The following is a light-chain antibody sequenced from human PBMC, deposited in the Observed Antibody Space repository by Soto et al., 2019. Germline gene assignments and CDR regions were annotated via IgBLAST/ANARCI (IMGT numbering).Light chain of an antibody. V-gene: IGKV3-20*01. Sequence: EIVMIQSPATLSVSPGERATLSCRASQRFSSNLAWYQQKPGQAPRLLISGASSRATGIPDRFSGSGSGTDFTLTISRLESEDFAVYYCQHYGSSPPHSFGQGTKLE. CDR3: QHYGSSPPHS. J-gene: IGKJ2*03. CDR1: QRFSSN. CDR2: GAS.